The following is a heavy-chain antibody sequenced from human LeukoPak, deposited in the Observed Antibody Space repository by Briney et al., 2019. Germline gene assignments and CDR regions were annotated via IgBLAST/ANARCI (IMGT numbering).Heavy chain of an antibody. Sequence: GASLRLSCAASGFTFSSYALSWVRQAPGKGLEWVSAISGSGGSTYYADSVKGRFTISRDNSKNTLYLQMNSLGAEDTAVYYCAKVTGRSAPFDYWGQGTLVTVSS. CDR1: GFTFSSYA. D-gene: IGHD6-6*01. CDR3: AKVTGRSAPFDY. V-gene: IGHV3-23*01. CDR2: ISGSGGST. J-gene: IGHJ4*02.